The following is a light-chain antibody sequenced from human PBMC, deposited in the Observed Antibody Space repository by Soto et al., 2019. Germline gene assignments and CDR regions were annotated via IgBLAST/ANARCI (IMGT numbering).Light chain of an antibody. CDR3: CSYAGSSLYV. CDR2: EGS. V-gene: IGLV2-23*01. CDR1: SSDVGSYNL. J-gene: IGLJ1*01. Sequence: QSVLTQPASVSGSPGQSITISCTGTSSDVGSYNLVSWYQQHPGKAPKLMIYEGSKRPSGVSNRFSGFKSGNTASLTISGLQAEDEADYYCCSYAGSSLYVFGTGTKVTVL.